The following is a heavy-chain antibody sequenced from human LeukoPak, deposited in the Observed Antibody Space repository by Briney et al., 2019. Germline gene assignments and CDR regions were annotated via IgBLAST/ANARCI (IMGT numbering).Heavy chain of an antibody. CDR1: GGSISSGGYS. V-gene: IGHV3-23*01. D-gene: IGHD2-15*01. CDR2: ISGSGGST. J-gene: IGHJ4*02. Sequence: PSETLSLTCAVSGGSISSGGYSWSWVRQAPGKGLEWVSAISGSGGSTYYADSVKGRFTISRDNSKNTLYLQMNSLRAEDTAVYYCAKDADVFHCSGGSCPLDYWGQGTLVTVSS. CDR3: AKDADVFHCSGGSCPLDY.